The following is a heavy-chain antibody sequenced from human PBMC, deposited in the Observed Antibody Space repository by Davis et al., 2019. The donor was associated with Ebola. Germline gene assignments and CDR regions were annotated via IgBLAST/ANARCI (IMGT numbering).Heavy chain of an antibody. Sequence: AALVQVSCKASRGTFGSYAISWVRQAPGQGLEWLGGVIPMFGTSKYAQKFQDRVTITADESTNTAYMELSSLRSDDTAVYYCARGRPWLWVATPVRFDSWGLGTLVIVSS. CDR1: RGTFGSYA. V-gene: IGHV1-69*13. J-gene: IGHJ4*02. CDR2: VIPMFGTS. D-gene: IGHD5-12*01. CDR3: ARGRPWLWVATPVRFDS.